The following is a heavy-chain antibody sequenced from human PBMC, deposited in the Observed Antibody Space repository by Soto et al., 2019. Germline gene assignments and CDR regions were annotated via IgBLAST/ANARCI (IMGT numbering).Heavy chain of an antibody. CDR2: IWYDGSNK. Sequence: QVQLVESGGGVVQPGRSLRLSCVASGFTFSSYGMHWVRQAPGKGLEWVAVIWYDGSNKYYADSVKGRFTISRDSSKNTLYLQMNSLRAEDTAVYFCATDCSGGSGLDYWGQGTLVTVSS. CDR3: ATDCSGGSGLDY. V-gene: IGHV3-33*01. D-gene: IGHD2-15*01. CDR1: GFTFSSYG. J-gene: IGHJ4*02.